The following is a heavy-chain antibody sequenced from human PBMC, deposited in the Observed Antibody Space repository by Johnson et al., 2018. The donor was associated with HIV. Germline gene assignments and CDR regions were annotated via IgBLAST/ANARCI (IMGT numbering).Heavy chain of an antibody. CDR3: ARGGAGGNSEGAFDI. D-gene: IGHD4-23*01. CDR2: ISTNGGST. Sequence: VQLVESGGGVVQPGRSLRLSCAASGFTFSSYAMHWVRQAPGKGLDYVSGISTNGGSTYYANSVKGRFTISRDNSKNTLYLQMNSLRAEDTAVYYCARGGAGGNSEGAFDIWGQGTMVTVSS. J-gene: IGHJ3*02. CDR1: GFTFSSYA. V-gene: IGHV3-64*01.